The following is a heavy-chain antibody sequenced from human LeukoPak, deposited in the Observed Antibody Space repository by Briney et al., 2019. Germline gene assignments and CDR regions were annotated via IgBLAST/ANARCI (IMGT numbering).Heavy chain of an antibody. CDR2: ISGGGGRT. D-gene: IGHD1-1*01. Sequence: GGSLRLSCSASGTAFRTYAMHWVREPPGKGLEWVSTISGGGGRTWYADSVKGRFTISRDNSKNTVDVQLNSLRAEDTAVYYCAKFRGSERTVIDCWGQGTLVTVSS. J-gene: IGHJ4*02. CDR1: GTAFRTYA. CDR3: AKFRGSERTVIDC. V-gene: IGHV3-23*01.